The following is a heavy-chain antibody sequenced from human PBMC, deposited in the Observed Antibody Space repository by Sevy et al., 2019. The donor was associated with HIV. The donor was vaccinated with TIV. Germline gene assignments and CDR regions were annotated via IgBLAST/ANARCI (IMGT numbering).Heavy chain of an antibody. CDR2: INTNTGNP. V-gene: IGHV7-4-1*02. CDR1: GYTFTSYA. CDR3: ARAFGYDFWSGYSFPPFDY. Sequence: ASVKVSCKASGYTFTSYAMNWVRQAPGQGLEWMGWINTNTGNPTYAQGFTGRFVFSLDTSVSTAYLQISSLKAEDTAVYYCARAFGYDFWSGYSFPPFDYWGQGTLVTVSS. D-gene: IGHD3-3*01. J-gene: IGHJ4*02.